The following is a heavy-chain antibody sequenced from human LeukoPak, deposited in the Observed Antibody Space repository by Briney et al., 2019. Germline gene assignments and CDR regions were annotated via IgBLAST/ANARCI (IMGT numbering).Heavy chain of an antibody. D-gene: IGHD1-26*01. J-gene: IGHJ4*02. Sequence: SVKVSCKASGGTFSSYAISWVRQAPGQGLEWMGGIIPIFGTANYAQKFQGRVTITADESTSTAYMELSSLRSEDTAVYYCARVFSGSYLRDYWGQGTLVTVSS. CDR2: IIPIFGTA. V-gene: IGHV1-69*01. CDR1: GGTFSSYA. CDR3: ARVFSGSYLRDY.